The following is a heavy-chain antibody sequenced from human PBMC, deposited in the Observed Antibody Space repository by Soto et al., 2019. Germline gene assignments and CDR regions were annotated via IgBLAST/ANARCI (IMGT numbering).Heavy chain of an antibody. CDR2: ISLYSDGT. Sequence: QVQLVQSGAEVVKPGASLTISCRASGYTVSSFYLHWVRQAPGQPLEWLGWISLYSDGTNYAQKFQGRVSMTTDTSTTTAYMELRSLRSDDTAVYYCARVVPGAEAWFGPWGQGTLVTVSS. V-gene: IGHV1-2*02. D-gene: IGHD2-2*01. J-gene: IGHJ5*02. CDR3: ARVVPGAEAWFGP. CDR1: GYTVSSFY.